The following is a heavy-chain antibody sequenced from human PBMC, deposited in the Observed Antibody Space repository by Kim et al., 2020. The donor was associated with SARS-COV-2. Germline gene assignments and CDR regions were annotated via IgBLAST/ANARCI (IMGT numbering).Heavy chain of an antibody. CDR3: AKGSWIAVAGTMLDY. D-gene: IGHD6-19*01. J-gene: IGHJ4*02. Sequence: GGSLRLSCATSGFTFDDYTMHWVRQAPGKGLEWVSLISWDGGSTYYADSVKGRFTISRDNSKNSLYLQMNSLRTEDTALYYCAKGSWIAVAGTMLDYWGQGTLVTVSS. CDR1: GFTFDDYT. CDR2: ISWDGGST. V-gene: IGHV3-43*01.